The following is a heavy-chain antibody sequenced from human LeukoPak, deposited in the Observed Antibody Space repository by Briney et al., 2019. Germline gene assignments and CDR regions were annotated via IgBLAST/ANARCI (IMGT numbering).Heavy chain of an antibody. CDR1: GYTFTSYD. D-gene: IGHD2-2*01. J-gene: IGHJ4*02. CDR3: ASSLYCSSTSCYLFDY. CDR2: INPSGGST. V-gene: IGHV1-46*01. Sequence: ASVTVSFKASGYTFTSYDINWVRQATGQGLEWMGIINPSGGSTSYAQKFQGRVTMTRDTSTSTVYMELSSLRAEDTAVYYCASSLYCSSTSCYLFDYWGQGTLVTVSS.